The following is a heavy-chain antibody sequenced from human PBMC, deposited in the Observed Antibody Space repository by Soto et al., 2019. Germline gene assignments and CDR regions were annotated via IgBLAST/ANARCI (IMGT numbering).Heavy chain of an antibody. D-gene: IGHD6-13*01. CDR1: GYSFTSYW. V-gene: IGHV5-10-1*01. CDR3: ATALYSSSWNYYYGMDV. CDR2: IDPSDSYT. Sequence: PGESLKISCKGSGYSFTSYWISWVRQMPGKGLEWMGRIDPSDSYTNYSPSFQGHVTISADKSISTAYLQWSSLKASDTAMYYCATALYSSSWNYYYGMDVWGQGTTVTVS. J-gene: IGHJ6*02.